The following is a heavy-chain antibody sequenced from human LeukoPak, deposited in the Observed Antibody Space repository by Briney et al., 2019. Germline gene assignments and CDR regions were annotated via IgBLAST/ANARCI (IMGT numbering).Heavy chain of an antibody. Sequence: GGSLRLSCAASGFTFNSYWMVWFRQAPGKGLVWVSCINPDGSWTLHADSVKGRFAISRDYARNTLYLQMDSLGVEDTAMYYCARYEQRPGVTASDPWSQGTLVTVSS. CDR1: GFTFNSYW. CDR3: ARYEQRPGVTASDP. D-gene: IGHD2-21*02. V-gene: IGHV3-74*01. J-gene: IGHJ5*02. CDR2: INPDGSWT.